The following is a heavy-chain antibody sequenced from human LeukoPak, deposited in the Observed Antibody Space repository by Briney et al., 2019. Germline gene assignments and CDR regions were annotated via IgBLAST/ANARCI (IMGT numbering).Heavy chain of an antibody. CDR1: GFSLSTSGMC. Sequence: SGPSVVKPTQTLTLTCTFSGFSLSTSGMCVSWIRQPPGTALEWLALIDWDDDKYYSTSLKTRFTISKDTSKNQVVFTMTNMDPVDTATYYCARLVAAAGHGDAFDIWGKGTIASVSS. J-gene: IGHJ3*02. CDR3: ARLVAAAGHGDAFDI. CDR2: IDWDDDK. D-gene: IGHD6-13*01. V-gene: IGHV2-70*01.